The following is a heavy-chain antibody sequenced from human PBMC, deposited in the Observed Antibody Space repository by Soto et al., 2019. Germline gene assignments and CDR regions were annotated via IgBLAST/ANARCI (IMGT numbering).Heavy chain of an antibody. CDR1: GYTFTNYG. CDR3: ARDPLQYSSGWEAY. Sequence: ASVKVSCKASGYTFTNYGISWVRQAPGQGLEWMGWISGYNGNTKYAQKLQGRVTMTTDTSTSTAHMELRSLRSDDTAVYYCARDPLQYSSGWEAYWGQVTPVTLSS. V-gene: IGHV1-18*04. J-gene: IGHJ4*02. CDR2: ISGYNGNT. D-gene: IGHD6-19*01.